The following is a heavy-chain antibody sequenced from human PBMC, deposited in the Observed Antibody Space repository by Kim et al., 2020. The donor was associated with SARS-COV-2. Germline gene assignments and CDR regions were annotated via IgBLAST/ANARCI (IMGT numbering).Heavy chain of an antibody. Sequence: SETLSLTCTVSGGSISNYYWSWIRQPPGKGLEWIGYIYYSGSTNYNPSLKSRVTISVDTSKNQFYLKLSSVTAADTAVYYCAGGAAAYYYYYMDVWGKGTTVTVS. J-gene: IGHJ6*03. CDR2: IYYSGST. CDR3: AGGAAAYYYYYMDV. V-gene: IGHV4-59*08. D-gene: IGHD2-15*01. CDR1: GGSISNYY.